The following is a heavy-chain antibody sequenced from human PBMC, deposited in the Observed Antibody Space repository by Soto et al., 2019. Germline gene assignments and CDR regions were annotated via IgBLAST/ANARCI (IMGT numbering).Heavy chain of an antibody. CDR2: ISGSGGST. CDR3: AKVIGYDTSGYAEN. Sequence: GSLRLSCAASVFTFSSYAMSWVRQAPRKGLEWVSAISGSGGSTDYADSVKGRFTISRDNSKNTLYLQMNSLRAEDTAVYYCAKVIGYDTSGYAENWGQGTQVTVSS. J-gene: IGHJ4*02. D-gene: IGHD3-22*01. CDR1: VFTFSSYA. V-gene: IGHV3-23*01.